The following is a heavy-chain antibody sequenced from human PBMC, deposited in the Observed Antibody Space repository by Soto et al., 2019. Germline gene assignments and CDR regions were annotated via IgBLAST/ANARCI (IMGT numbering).Heavy chain of an antibody. J-gene: IGHJ4*02. V-gene: IGHV1-18*01. D-gene: IGHD3-3*01. CDR1: GYTFTTYG. CDR2: ISAYNGNT. CDR3: ARDLGREAIFGVVTAY. Sequence: QVPLVQSGAEVKKPGASVKVSCKASGYTFTTYGISWVRQAPGQGLEWMGWISAYNGNTNYAQKVQGRVTMTTDTSTSTAYMELRSLRSDDTVVYYCARDLGREAIFGVVTAYWGQGTLVTVSS.